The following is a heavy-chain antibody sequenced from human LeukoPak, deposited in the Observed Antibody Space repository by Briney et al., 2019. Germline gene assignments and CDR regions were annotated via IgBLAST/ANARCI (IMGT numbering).Heavy chain of an antibody. V-gene: IGHV3-64*01. CDR1: GFIFGDYA. J-gene: IGHJ6*03. CDR3: ARGLVGYCSGGMCFRASYYQYMDV. Sequence: PGGSLRLSCAASGFIFGDYAMHWVRQAPGKGLEHISSISSNGGSTYYANSVRGRFTISRDNSKNTLYLQVGRLRDDDMAVYYCARGLVGYCSGGMCFRASYYQYMDVWGKGTTVTVSS. CDR2: ISSNGGST. D-gene: IGHD2-15*01.